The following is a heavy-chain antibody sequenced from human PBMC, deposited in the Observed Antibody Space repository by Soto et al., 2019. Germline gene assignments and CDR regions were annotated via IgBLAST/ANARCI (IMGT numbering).Heavy chain of an antibody. J-gene: IGHJ4*02. CDR3: ARLPSNLRAPDY. D-gene: IGHD4-4*01. Sequence: PSETLCLTCTVSGGSISSYYWSWIRQPPGKGLEWIGYIYYSGSTNYNPSLKSRVTISVDTSKNQFSLKLSSVTAADTAVYYCARLPSNLRAPDYWGQGTLVTXSS. CDR2: IYYSGST. CDR1: GGSISSYY. V-gene: IGHV4-59*08.